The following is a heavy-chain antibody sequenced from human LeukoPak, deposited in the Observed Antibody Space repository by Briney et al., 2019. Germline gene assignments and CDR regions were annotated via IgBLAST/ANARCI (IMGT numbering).Heavy chain of an antibody. CDR2: IWYDGSNK. V-gene: IGHV3-33*01. CDR3: AQFDYGMDV. J-gene: IGHJ6*02. CDR1: GFTFSSYG. D-gene: IGHD3-16*01. Sequence: PGRSLRLSCAASGFTFSSYGMHWVRQAPGKGLEWVAVIWYDGSNKYYADSVKGRFTISRDNSKNTLYLQMNGLRAEDTAVYYCAQFDYGMDVWGQGTTVTVSS.